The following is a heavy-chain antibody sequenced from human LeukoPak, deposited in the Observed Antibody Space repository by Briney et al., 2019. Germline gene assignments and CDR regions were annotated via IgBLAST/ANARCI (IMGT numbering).Heavy chain of an antibody. CDR1: GITYSSYS. J-gene: IGHJ3*02. D-gene: IGHD1-26*01. V-gene: IGHV3-48*04. Sequence: PGGSLRLSCVASGITYSSYSMNWVRQAPGKGLEWVSYISSSSSTIYYADSVKGRFTISRDNAKKTLFLQMNSLRGEDTAVYYCLTIVETTIDAFDIWGQGTMVTVSS. CDR2: ISSSSSTI. CDR3: LTIVETTIDAFDI.